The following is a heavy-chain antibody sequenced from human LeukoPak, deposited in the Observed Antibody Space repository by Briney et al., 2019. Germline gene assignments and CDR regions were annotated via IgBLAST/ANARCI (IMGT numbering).Heavy chain of an antibody. CDR2: INTDGSST. D-gene: IGHD6-19*01. V-gene: IGHV3-74*01. CDR1: GFTFSSYW. Sequence: PGGSLRLSCAASGFTFSSYWMHWVRQAPGKGLVWVSRINTDGSSTSYADSVKGRFTISRDNAKNTLYLQMNSLRAEDTAVYYCARDLSQQWPHYYYMDVWGKGITVTVSS. J-gene: IGHJ6*03. CDR3: ARDLSQQWPHYYYMDV.